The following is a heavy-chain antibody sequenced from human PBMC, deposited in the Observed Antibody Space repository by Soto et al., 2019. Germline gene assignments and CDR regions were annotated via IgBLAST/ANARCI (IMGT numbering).Heavy chain of an antibody. CDR2: ISGSGGST. D-gene: IGHD2-21*02. J-gene: IGHJ5*02. V-gene: IGHV3-23*01. CDR1: GFTFSSYA. Sequence: GCSMRLSCAASGFTFSSYAISWVRQAPGKGLEWVSAISGSGGSTYYADSVKGRFTISRDNSKNTLYLQMNSLRAEDTAVYYCAKVDLIVVVTATPGGWFAPWGQGTPVPV. CDR3: AKVDLIVVVTATPGGWFAP.